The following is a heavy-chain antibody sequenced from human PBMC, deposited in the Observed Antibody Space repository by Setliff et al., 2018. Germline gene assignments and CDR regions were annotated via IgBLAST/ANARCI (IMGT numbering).Heavy chain of an antibody. V-gene: IGHV1-69*13. Sequence: GASVKVSCKASGGTFSSYAISWVRQAPGQGLEWMGGIIPIFGTANYAQKFQGRVTITADESTSTAYMELSSLRSEDMAVYYCARGKERITMIVVVTSGAFDIWGQGTMVTVSS. CDR1: GGTFSSYA. CDR2: IIPIFGTA. J-gene: IGHJ3*02. CDR3: ARGKERITMIVVVTSGAFDI. D-gene: IGHD3-22*01.